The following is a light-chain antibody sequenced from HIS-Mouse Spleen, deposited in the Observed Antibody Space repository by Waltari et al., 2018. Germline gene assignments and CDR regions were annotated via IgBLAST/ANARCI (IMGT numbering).Light chain of an antibody. CDR1: QGISSY. CDR3: QQYYSYPRFT. J-gene: IGKJ3*01. V-gene: IGKV1-8*01. CDR2: AAS. Sequence: AIRMTQSPSSLSASTGDTVTITCRASQGISSYLAWYQQKPGKAPKLLIYAASTLQSGVPSRFSGSGSGTDFTLTISCLQSEDFATYYCQQYYSYPRFTFGPGTKVDIK.